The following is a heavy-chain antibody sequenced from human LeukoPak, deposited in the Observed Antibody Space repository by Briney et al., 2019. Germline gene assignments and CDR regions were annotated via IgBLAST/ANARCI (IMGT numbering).Heavy chain of an antibody. V-gene: IGHV3-33*08. CDR2: IWHDGSNK. D-gene: IGHD5-18*01. J-gene: IGHJ4*02. CDR1: GFTFSNYA. CDR3: ARDRGYTYGHPLDY. Sequence: GGSLRLSCDASGFTFSNYAMNWVRQAPGKGLEWVALIWHDGSNKYYGDSVKDRFTISRDNSKNTLYLQMDSLRDEDTAVYYCARDRGYTYGHPLDYWGQGTLVTVSS.